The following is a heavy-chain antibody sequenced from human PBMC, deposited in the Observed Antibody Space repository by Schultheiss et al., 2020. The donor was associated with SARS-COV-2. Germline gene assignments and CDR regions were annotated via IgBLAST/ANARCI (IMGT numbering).Heavy chain of an antibody. V-gene: IGHV4-61*01. CDR3: ARSIAVADDYYYYYMDV. J-gene: IGHJ6*03. Sequence: SETLSLTCTVSGGSVSSGSYYWTWIRQPPGKGLEWIGYIYYSGSTYYNPSLKSLVTISVDTSKNQFSLKLSSVTAADTAVYYCARSIAVADDYYYYYMDVWGKGTTVTVSS. CDR2: IYYSGST. D-gene: IGHD6-19*01. CDR1: GGSVSSGSYY.